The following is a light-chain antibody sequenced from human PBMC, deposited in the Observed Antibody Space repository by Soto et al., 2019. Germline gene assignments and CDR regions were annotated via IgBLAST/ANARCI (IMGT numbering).Light chain of an antibody. CDR1: QDISNY. Sequence: DIQMTQSPSSLSASVGDRVTITCQASQDISNYLNWYQQKPGKAPKLLIYDASNLETGVPSRFSGSGSGTDFTFTISSLQPEDIATYYCQQYISSPLTFGQGTKVDIK. J-gene: IGKJ1*01. CDR3: QQYISSPLT. V-gene: IGKV1-33*01. CDR2: DAS.